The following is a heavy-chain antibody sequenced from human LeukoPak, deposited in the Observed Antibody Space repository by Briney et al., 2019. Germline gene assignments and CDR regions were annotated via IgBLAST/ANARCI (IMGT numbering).Heavy chain of an antibody. V-gene: IGHV4-4*07. CDR3: AREMYSSGWYVDY. Sequence: SETLSLTCTVSGCPIRSYHWSWIRQSAGKGLEWIGRIYTSGSTNYNPSLKSRVTMSLDTSKNQFSLKLSSVTAADTAVYYCAREMYSSGWYVDYWGQGTLVTVSS. CDR1: GCPIRSYH. D-gene: IGHD6-19*01. J-gene: IGHJ4*02. CDR2: IYTSGST.